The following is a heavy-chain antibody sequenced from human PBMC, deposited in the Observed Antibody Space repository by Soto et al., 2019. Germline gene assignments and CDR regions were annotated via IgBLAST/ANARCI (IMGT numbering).Heavy chain of an antibody. Sequence: GESLKISCKGSGYSFTSYWIGWVRQMPGKGLEWMGIIYPGDSDTRYSPSFQGQVTITADKSISTAYLQWSSLKASDTAMYYCARHKGYDSSGYDKGFDIWGQGTMVTVS. CDR1: GYSFTSYW. J-gene: IGHJ3*02. CDR2: IYPGDSDT. V-gene: IGHV5-51*01. CDR3: ARHKGYDSSGYDKGFDI. D-gene: IGHD3-22*01.